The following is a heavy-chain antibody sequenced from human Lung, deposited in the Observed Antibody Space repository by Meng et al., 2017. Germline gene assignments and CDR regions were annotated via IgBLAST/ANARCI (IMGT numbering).Heavy chain of an antibody. D-gene: IGHD6-6*01. V-gene: IGHV1-46*01. CDR2: INPSAGST. J-gene: IGHJ6*02. Sequence: ASVKVSCKASGYTFTSYHIHWVRQAPGQGLEWMGIINPSAGSTSSAQKFQGRVTVIRDTSASTVYMELSSLTSDDTAVYYCARDKFSSDNYGLDVWGQGTTVTVSS. CDR3: ARDKFSSDNYGLDV. CDR1: GYTFTSYH.